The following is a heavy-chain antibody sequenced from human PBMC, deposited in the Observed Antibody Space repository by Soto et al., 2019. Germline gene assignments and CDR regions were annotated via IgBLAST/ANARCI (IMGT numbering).Heavy chain of an antibody. Sequence: GGSLRLSCAASGFTFSSYEMNWVRQAPGKGLEWVSYISSSGSTIYYADSVKGRFTISRDNAKNSLYLQMNSLRAEDTAVYYCARAPYSSSWYYEALNWFDPWGQGTLVTVSS. V-gene: IGHV3-48*03. CDR2: ISSSGSTI. CDR1: GFTFSSYE. D-gene: IGHD6-13*01. J-gene: IGHJ5*02. CDR3: ARAPYSSSWYYEALNWFDP.